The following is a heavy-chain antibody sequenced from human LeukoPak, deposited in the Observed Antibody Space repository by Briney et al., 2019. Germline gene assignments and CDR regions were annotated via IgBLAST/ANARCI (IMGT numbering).Heavy chain of an antibody. CDR2: ISGSGGST. J-gene: IGHJ4*02. Sequence: GGSLRLSCAASGLTFSSYAMSWVSQAPGKWLEWGSTISGSGGSTYYADSVKGRFTISRDNSKNTLYLQMNSLRAEDTAVYYCAKERGSSWYGFIDYWGQGTLVTVSS. CDR3: AKERGSSWYGFIDY. CDR1: GLTFSSYA. D-gene: IGHD6-13*01. V-gene: IGHV3-23*01.